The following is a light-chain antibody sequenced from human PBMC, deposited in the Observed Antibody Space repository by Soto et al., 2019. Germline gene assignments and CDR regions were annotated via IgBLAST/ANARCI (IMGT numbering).Light chain of an antibody. V-gene: IGKV1-12*01. J-gene: IGKJ4*01. Sequence: DIQMTQSPSTLSASVGDRVTITCRASQSISYWLAWYQQKPGNAPKLLIYAASSLESGVPSRFSGRGSGTDFTLTISSLQPEDFATYFCQQADSFPLTFGGGTKVDIK. CDR1: QSISYW. CDR2: AAS. CDR3: QQADSFPLT.